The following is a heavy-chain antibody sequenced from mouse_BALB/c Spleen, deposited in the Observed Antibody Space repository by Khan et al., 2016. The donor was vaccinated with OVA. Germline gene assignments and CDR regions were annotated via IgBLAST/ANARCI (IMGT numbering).Heavy chain of an antibody. J-gene: IGHJ3*01. CDR2: IRYDGNS. D-gene: IGHD3-1*01. CDR1: GYSITSGYF. Sequence: EVQLQESGPGLVKPSQSLSLTCSVTGYSITSGYFWNWIRQFPGNKLEWMGYIRYDGNSNYNPSLKNRISITRDTSKNQFFLKLNSVTPEDTATXDCARGGSSGPAWFPYWGQGTLVTVSA. CDR3: ARGGSSGPAWFPY. V-gene: IGHV3-6*02.